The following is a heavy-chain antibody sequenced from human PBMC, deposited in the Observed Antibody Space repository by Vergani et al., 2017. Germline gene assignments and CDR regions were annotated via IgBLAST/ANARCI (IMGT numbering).Heavy chain of an antibody. J-gene: IGHJ5*02. CDR1: GGSISSSRYY. CDR3: ARRRDYDVPFDP. Sequence: QLQLQESGPGLVKPSETLSLTCTVSGGSISSSRYYWGWIRQPPGKGLEWIGYIYYSGSTNYNPSLKSRVTISVDTSKNQFSLKLSSVTAADTAVYYCARRRDYDVPFDPWGQGTLVTVSS. D-gene: IGHD3-3*01. V-gene: IGHV4-61*05. CDR2: IYYSGST.